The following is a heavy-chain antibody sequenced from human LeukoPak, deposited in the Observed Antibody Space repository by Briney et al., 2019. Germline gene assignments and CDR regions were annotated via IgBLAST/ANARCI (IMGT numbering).Heavy chain of an antibody. CDR3: ASSQGYCSSTSCGFWFDP. D-gene: IGHD2-2*01. CDR2: MNPNSGNT. CDR1: GYTFTSYD. Sequence: ASVKVSCKASGYTFTSYDINWVRQATGQGLEWMGWMNPNSGNTGCAQKFQGRVTMTRNTSISTAYMELSSLRSEDTAVYYCASSQGYCSSTSCGFWFDPWGQGTLVTVSS. V-gene: IGHV1-8*01. J-gene: IGHJ5*02.